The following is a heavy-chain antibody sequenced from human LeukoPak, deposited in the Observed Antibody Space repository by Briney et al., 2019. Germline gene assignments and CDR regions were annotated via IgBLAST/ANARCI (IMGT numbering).Heavy chain of an antibody. D-gene: IGHD3-10*01. CDR1: GFTFSSYN. Sequence: PGGSLRLSCAASGFTFSSYNMYWVRQAPGKGLEWVSSLSGRSDYIFYADPVKGRFTVSRDNSKNTLYLQMNSLRAEDTAVYYCARGQEDNPLWVGKFPYMDVWGKGTTVTVSS. CDR3: ARGQEDNPLWVGKFPYMDV. V-gene: IGHV3-21*04. J-gene: IGHJ6*04. CDR2: LSGRSDYI.